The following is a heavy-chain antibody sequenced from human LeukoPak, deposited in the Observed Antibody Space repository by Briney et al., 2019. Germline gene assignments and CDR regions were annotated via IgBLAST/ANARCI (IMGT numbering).Heavy chain of an antibody. CDR2: IYTSGST. J-gene: IGHJ4*02. V-gene: IGHV4-61*02. Sequence: SQTLSLNCTVSGGSISSGYYYWTWIRQPAGKGLEWTGRIYTSGSTNYNPSLKSRITISVDTSKNQFSLKLSSVTAADTAVYYCARTFDYWGQGTLVTVSS. CDR3: ARTFDY. CDR1: GGSISSGYYY.